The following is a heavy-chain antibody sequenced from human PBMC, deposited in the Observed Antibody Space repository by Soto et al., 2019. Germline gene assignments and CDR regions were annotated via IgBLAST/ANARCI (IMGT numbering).Heavy chain of an antibody. Sequence: GASVKVSCKASGYTFTSYGISWVRQAPGQGLEWMGWISAYNGNTNYAQKLQGRVTMTTDTSTSTAYMELRSLRSDDTAVYYCALIAVAGTLGKDFDEWGQGTLVTVSS. CDR1: GYTFTSYG. J-gene: IGHJ4*02. CDR2: ISAYNGNT. D-gene: IGHD6-19*01. CDR3: ALIAVAGTLGKDFDE. V-gene: IGHV1-18*01.